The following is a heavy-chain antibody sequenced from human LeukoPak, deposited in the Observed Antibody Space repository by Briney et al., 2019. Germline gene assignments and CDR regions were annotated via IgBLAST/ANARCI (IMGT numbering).Heavy chain of an antibody. Sequence: ETLSLTCIVSGGSISSISSNNYHWGWIRQPPGKGLEWIGSIYYSGSTYYNPSLKSRVTISVDTSKNQFSLKLSSVTAADTAVYYCARGVDGDSSGYYQDFDYWGQGTLVTVSS. J-gene: IGHJ4*02. V-gene: IGHV4-39*01. CDR3: ARGVDGDSSGYYQDFDY. D-gene: IGHD3-22*01. CDR1: GGSISSISSNNYH. CDR2: IYYSGST.